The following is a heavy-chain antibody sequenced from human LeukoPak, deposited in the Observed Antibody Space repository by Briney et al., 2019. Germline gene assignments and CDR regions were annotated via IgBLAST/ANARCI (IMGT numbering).Heavy chain of an antibody. Sequence: GESLQISCKGSGYSFTTYWIGWVRQMPGKGLEWMGIIYPGDSDTRYSPSFQGQVTISADKSISTAYLQWSSLKASDTAMYYCARGAYCGGDCYLPGDAFDIWGQGTMVTVSS. CDR2: IYPGDSDT. CDR3: ARGAYCGGDCYLPGDAFDI. V-gene: IGHV5-51*01. J-gene: IGHJ3*02. CDR1: GYSFTTYW. D-gene: IGHD2-21*02.